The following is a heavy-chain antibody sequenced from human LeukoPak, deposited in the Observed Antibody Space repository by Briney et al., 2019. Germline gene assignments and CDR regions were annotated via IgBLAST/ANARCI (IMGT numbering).Heavy chain of an antibody. V-gene: IGHV3-21*01. CDR2: ISSSSSYI. CDR3: ARDGVGYCSGGSCYSDY. D-gene: IGHD2-15*01. CDR1: GFTFGNVW. J-gene: IGHJ4*02. Sequence: GGSLRLSCAASGFTFGNVWMTWVRQAPGKGLEWVSSISSSSSYIYYADSVKGRFTISRDNAKNSLYLQMNSLRAEDTAVYYCARDGVGYCSGGSCYSDYWGQGTLVTVSS.